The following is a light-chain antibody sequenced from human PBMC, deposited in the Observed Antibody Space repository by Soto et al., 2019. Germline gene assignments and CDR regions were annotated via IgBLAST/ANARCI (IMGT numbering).Light chain of an antibody. Sequence: QSALTQSPSASASLGASVKLTCTLSSGHSSNAIAWHQQQPEKGPRYLMKLNSDGSHNKGDGIPDRFSGSSSGAERYLTISSLQSEDEADYYCHTWATGIQVFGGGTKLTVL. CDR3: HTWATGIQV. V-gene: IGLV4-69*01. CDR1: SGHSSNA. J-gene: IGLJ3*02. CDR2: LNSDGSH.